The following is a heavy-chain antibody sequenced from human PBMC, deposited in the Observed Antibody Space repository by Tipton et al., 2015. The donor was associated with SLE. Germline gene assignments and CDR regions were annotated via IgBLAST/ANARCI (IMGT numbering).Heavy chain of an antibody. CDR1: GFNFSNYW. J-gene: IGHJ5*02. V-gene: IGHV3-74*01. CDR3: TRGPSPPWFDP. CDR2: ISGGGGST. Sequence: GSLRLSCAASGFNFSNYWMHWVRQAPGKGLVWVSRISGGGGSTTYADFVKGRFTISRDNAKNTLYLQMNSLRAEDTAVYYCTRGPSPPWFDPWGQGILVTVSS.